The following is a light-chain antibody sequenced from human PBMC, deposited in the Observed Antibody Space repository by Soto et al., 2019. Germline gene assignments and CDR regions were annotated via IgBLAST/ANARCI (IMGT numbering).Light chain of an antibody. CDR2: ESS. V-gene: IGKV1-33*01. CDR1: QDISNY. J-gene: IGKJ5*01. Sequence: DTQMTLSSSALSVSLEDRVTITCQASQDISNYLNLHQQRPGRAPKVLIYESSDLETGVSARFSGSGSGTNFTFTISSVQPEDIATYYCLQYDNLPITFGQGARLETK. CDR3: LQYDNLPIT.